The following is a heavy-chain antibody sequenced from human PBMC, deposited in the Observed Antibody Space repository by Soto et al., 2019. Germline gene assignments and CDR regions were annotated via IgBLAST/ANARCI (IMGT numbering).Heavy chain of an antibody. CDR2: ISYDGSNK. CDR3: AREMWELRLTLDH. CDR1: GFTFSSYA. D-gene: IGHD1-26*01. V-gene: IGHV3-30-3*01. J-gene: IGHJ4*02. Sequence: QVQLVESGGGVVQPGRSLRLSCAASGFTFSSYAMHWVRQAPGKGLEWVAVISYDGSNKYYADSVKGRFTISRDNSKNTLYLQMNSLRAEDTAVYYCAREMWELRLTLDHWGQGTLVTVSS.